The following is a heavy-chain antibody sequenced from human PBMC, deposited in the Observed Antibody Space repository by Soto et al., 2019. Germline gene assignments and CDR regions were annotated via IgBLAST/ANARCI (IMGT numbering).Heavy chain of an antibody. CDR3: ARDPPYCSSTSCYAN. D-gene: IGHD2-2*01. V-gene: IGHV1-69*13. CDR1: GGGNLRDYR. CDR2: IIPKLGSA. Sequence: ASVKVSCKASGGGNLRDYRTTWVRRAPGQGLEWMGGIIPKLGSANYAQNFQGRVTVTADESTSTVYMELSSLRSEDTAVYYCARDPPYCSSTSCYANWGQGTLVTVSS. J-gene: IGHJ4*02.